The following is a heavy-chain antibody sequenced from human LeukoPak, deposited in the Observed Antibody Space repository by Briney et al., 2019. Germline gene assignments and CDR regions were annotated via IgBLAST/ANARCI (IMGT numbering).Heavy chain of an antibody. D-gene: IGHD2-21*02. J-gene: IGHJ4*02. CDR3: ARGGAYCGGDCYSNSDY. Sequence: PGGSLRLSCAASGFTFSDYYMSWIRQAPGKGLEWVSYISSSSSYTNYADSVKGRFTISRDNAENSLYLQMNSLRAEDTAVYYCARGGAYCGGDCYSNSDYWGQGTLVTVSS. CDR1: GFTFSDYY. V-gene: IGHV3-11*05. CDR2: ISSSSSYT.